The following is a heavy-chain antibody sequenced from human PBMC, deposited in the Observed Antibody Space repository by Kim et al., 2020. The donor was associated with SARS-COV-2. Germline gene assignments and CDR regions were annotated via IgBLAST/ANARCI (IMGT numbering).Heavy chain of an antibody. Sequence: GGSLRLSCAASGFTFSSYAMHWVRQAPGKGLEWVAVISYDGSNKYYADSVKGRFTISRDNSKNTLYLQMNSLRAEDTAVYYCARMGGSGWYTIQRYFDYWGQGTLVTVSS. V-gene: IGHV3-30*04. CDR2: ISYDGSNK. CDR1: GFTFSSYA. CDR3: ARMGGSGWYTIQRYFDY. D-gene: IGHD6-19*01. J-gene: IGHJ4*02.